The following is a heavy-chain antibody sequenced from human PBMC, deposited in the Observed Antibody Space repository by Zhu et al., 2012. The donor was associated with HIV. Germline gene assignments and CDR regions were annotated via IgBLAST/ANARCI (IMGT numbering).Heavy chain of an antibody. Sequence: QVQLQESGPGLVKPSETLSLTCTVSNDSISIDYFYWSWIRQPPGKGLEWIGSVYYSGITYYNSPLQSRVSVSVDTSKNQFFXKLTSVTAADTALYWCARRTAAAFDFXGQG. CDR3: ARRTAAAFDF. CDR1: NDSISIDYFY. J-gene: IGHJ4*02. D-gene: IGHD6-13*01. V-gene: IGHV4-39*01. CDR2: VYYSGIT.